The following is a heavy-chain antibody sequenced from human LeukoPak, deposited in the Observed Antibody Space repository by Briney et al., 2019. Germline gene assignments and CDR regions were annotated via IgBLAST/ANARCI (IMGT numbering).Heavy chain of an antibody. CDR3: ARDPTGIAVAGAPDY. CDR1: GGSISSGGYS. Sequence: TLSLTCAVSGGSISSGGYSWSWIRQPPGKGLEWIGYIYHSGSTYYNPSLKSRVTISVDGSKNQFSLKLSSVTAADTAVYYCARDPTGIAVAGAPDYWGQGTLVTVSS. CDR2: IYHSGST. J-gene: IGHJ4*02. D-gene: IGHD6-19*01. V-gene: IGHV4-30-2*01.